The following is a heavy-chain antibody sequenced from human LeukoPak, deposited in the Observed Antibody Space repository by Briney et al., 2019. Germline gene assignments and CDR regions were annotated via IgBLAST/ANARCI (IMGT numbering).Heavy chain of an antibody. CDR1: GGSFSGYY. D-gene: IGHD3-22*01. CDR3: ARLYYYDSSGYYLYFDY. J-gene: IGHJ4*02. V-gene: IGHV4-34*01. CDR2: INHSGST. Sequence: KSSETLSLTCAVYGGSFSGYYWSWIRQPPGKGLEWIGEINHSGSTNYNPSLKSRVTISVDTSKNQFSLKLSSVTAADTAVYYRARLYYYDSSGYYLYFDYWGQGTLVTVSS.